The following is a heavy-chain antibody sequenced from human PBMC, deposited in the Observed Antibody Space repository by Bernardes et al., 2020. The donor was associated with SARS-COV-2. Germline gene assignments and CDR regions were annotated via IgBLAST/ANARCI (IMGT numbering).Heavy chain of an antibody. CDR2: IYYSGST. Sequence: SVTLSLTCTVSGGSIRSSSYYWGWIRQPPGKGLEWIGSIYYSGSTYYNPSLKSRVSISVDTSKNQFSLKLSSVTAADTAVYYCARLVVLGMVITTYYFDYWGQGTLVTVSS. D-gene: IGHD3-22*01. V-gene: IGHV4-39*01. J-gene: IGHJ4*02. CDR1: GGSIRSSSYY. CDR3: ARLVVLGMVITTYYFDY.